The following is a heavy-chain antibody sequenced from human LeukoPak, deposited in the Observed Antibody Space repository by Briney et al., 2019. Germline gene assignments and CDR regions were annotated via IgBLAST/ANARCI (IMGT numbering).Heavy chain of an antibody. D-gene: IGHD1-26*01. J-gene: IGHJ4*02. CDR2: TYYRSKWYN. Sequence: SQTLSLTCAISGDSVSISSAAWNWIRQSPSRGHEWLGRTYYRSKWYNGYAASVKSRITINPDTSKNQFSLQLNSVTPEDTAVYYCARGKGGMIDNWGQGILVTVSS. CDR3: ARGKGGMIDN. CDR1: GDSVSISSAA. V-gene: IGHV6-1*01.